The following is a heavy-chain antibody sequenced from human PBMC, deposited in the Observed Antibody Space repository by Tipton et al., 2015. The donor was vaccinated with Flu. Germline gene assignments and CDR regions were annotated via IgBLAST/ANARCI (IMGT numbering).Heavy chain of an antibody. V-gene: IGHV2-70*11. CDR1: GFSLSTSGMC. J-gene: IGHJ4*02. CDR3: ARLLLGSSSSWFPHEYYFDY. D-gene: IGHD6-13*01. CDR2: IDWDDDK. Sequence: LVKPTQTLTLTCTFSGFSLSTSGMCVSWIRQPPGKALEWLARIDWDDDKYYSTSLKTRLTISKDTSKNQVVLTMTNMDPVDTATYYCARLLLGSSSSWFPHEYYFDYWGQGTLVTVSS.